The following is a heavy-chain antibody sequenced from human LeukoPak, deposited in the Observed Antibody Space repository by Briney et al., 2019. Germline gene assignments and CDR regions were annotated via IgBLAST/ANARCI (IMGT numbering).Heavy chain of an antibody. CDR1: GGSISSYY. J-gene: IGHJ4*02. Sequence: SETLSLTCTVSGGSISSYYWSWIRQPPGKGLEWIGYIYYSGSTNYNPSLKSRVTISVDTSKNQSSLKLGSVTAADTAVYYCARDSSGYLDYWGQGTLVTVSS. CDR3: ARDSSGYLDY. CDR2: IYYSGST. D-gene: IGHD3-22*01. V-gene: IGHV4-59*01.